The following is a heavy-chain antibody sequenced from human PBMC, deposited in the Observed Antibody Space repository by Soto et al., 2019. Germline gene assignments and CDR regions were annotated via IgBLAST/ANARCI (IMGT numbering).Heavy chain of an antibody. J-gene: IGHJ4*02. V-gene: IGHV3-7*01. CDR2: TNQDGSEK. CDR3: ARDSRTDYYDSSGYFDY. CDR1: ESTVRRDW. Sequence: GGSLRLSCAISESTVRRDWMNWVRQAPGKGLEWVAHTNQDGSEKYYVDSVKGRFTISRDNDKNSLYLQMNSLRAEDTAVYYCARDSRTDYYDSSGYFDYWGQGTLVTVSS. D-gene: IGHD3-22*01.